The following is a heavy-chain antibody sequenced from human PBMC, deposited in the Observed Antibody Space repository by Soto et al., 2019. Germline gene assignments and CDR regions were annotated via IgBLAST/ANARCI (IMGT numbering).Heavy chain of an antibody. CDR2: IWYDGSNK. CDR1: GFTFSSYG. D-gene: IGHD6-13*01. J-gene: IGHJ3*02. V-gene: IGHV3-33*01. Sequence: GGSLRLSCAASGFTFSSYGMHWVRQAPGKGLEWVAVIWYDGSNKYYADSVKGRFTISRDNSKNTLYLQMNSLRAEDTAVYYCARALYAGTDAFDIWGQGTMVTVS. CDR3: ARALYAGTDAFDI.